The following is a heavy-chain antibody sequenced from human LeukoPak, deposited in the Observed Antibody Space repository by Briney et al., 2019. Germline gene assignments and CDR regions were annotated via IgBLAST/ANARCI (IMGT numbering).Heavy chain of an antibody. Sequence: GGSLRLSCAASGFTFSTYWMAWVRQAPGKGLEWVANIKGDESARHQADSVKGRFIISRDNAQNSVYLQMSSLRGEDTAVYYCARDVGGSLDYWGQGTLVTVSS. D-gene: IGHD1-26*01. CDR1: GFTFSTYW. J-gene: IGHJ4*02. CDR2: IKGDESAR. CDR3: ARDVGGSLDY. V-gene: IGHV3-7*01.